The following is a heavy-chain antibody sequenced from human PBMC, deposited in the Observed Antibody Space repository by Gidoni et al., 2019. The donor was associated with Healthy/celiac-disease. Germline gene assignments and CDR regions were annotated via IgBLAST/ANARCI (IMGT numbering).Heavy chain of an antibody. CDR3: ARMWMVQGVPNWFDP. J-gene: IGHJ5*02. V-gene: IGHV1-46*01. CDR2: INPSGGST. CDR1: GYNFTSYY. Sequence: QVQLVQSGAEVKKPGASVKVSCKASGYNFTSYYMHWVRQAPGQGLEWMGIINPSGGSTSYAQKFQGRVTMTRDTSTSTVYMELSSLRSEDTAVYYCARMWMVQGVPNWFDPWGQGTLVTVSS. D-gene: IGHD3-10*01.